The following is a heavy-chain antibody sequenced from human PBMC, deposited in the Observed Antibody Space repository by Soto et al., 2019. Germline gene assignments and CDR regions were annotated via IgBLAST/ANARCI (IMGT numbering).Heavy chain of an antibody. J-gene: IGHJ5*02. CDR1: GFTFSEFV. Sequence: GGSLRLSCVTSGFTFSEFVMQWVRQAPGKGLEWVAVIWYDGSDKYYADSVKGRFTISRDNSKNTVYLQMNSLRAEDTAVYYCVRGSSCATTTCYNLAWFAPWGQGTLVTVS. V-gene: IGHV3-33*01. D-gene: IGHD2-2*02. CDR2: IWYDGSDK. CDR3: VRGSSCATTTCYNLAWFAP.